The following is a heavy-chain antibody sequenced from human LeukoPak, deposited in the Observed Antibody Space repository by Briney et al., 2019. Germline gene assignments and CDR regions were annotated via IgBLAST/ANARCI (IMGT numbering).Heavy chain of an antibody. CDR3: ARDYPTGYSGSYFNWFDP. CDR1: GYTFTGYY. J-gene: IGHJ5*02. V-gene: IGHV1-2*02. Sequence: ASVKVSCKASGYTFTGYYMHWVRQAPGQGLEWMGWINPNNGGTNFAQKFQGKVTLTRDTSISTAYMELSRLRSDDTAVYYCARDYPTGYSGSYFNWFDPWGQGTLVTVSS. CDR2: INPNNGGT. D-gene: IGHD1-26*01.